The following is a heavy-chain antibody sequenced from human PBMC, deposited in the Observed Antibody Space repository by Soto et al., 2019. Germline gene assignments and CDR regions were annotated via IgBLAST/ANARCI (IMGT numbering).Heavy chain of an antibody. J-gene: IGHJ4*02. V-gene: IGHV3-48*04. CDR3: ARALTYYYDIDY. CDR2: ISGSSVSI. CDR1: GFTFSSYS. Sequence: GGSLRLSCGAAGFTFSSYSMNWVRQAPGKGLEWVSYISGSSVSIYYADSVKGRFTVSRDNAKNMLHLQMNSLRAEDTAVYYCARALTYYYDIDYWGQGTLVTVSS. D-gene: IGHD3-22*01.